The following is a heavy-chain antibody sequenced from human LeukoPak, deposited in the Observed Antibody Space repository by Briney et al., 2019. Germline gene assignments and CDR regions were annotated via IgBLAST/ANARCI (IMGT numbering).Heavy chain of an antibody. CDR2: IDAHNGNT. Sequence: ASVKVSCKASGYGFSSYGINWVRQAPGQGPEWMGWIDAHNGNTNYAHKFRGRVFMTTEAYTNTAYMDLRSLRFDDTAVYYCARDRLEYKGNWFPWFDPWGQGTLVTVSS. CDR3: ARDRLEYKGNWFPWFDP. V-gene: IGHV1-18*01. J-gene: IGHJ5*02. D-gene: IGHD1-1*01. CDR1: GYGFSSYG.